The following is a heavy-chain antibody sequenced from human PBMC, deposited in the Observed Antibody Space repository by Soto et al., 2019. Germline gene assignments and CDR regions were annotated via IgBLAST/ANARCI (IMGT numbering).Heavy chain of an antibody. D-gene: IGHD6-19*01. CDR3: ARVAVAGFFDTFDI. Sequence: QVQLQESGPGLVKPSETLSLTCTVSGGSISNYYCTWIRQSPGKGLEWIGFIHYGGSTNYNPSRKSQVTISVDTSKNQFSLELSSVTAADTAVYYCARVAVAGFFDTFDIWGQGTVVTVS. CDR2: IHYGGST. V-gene: IGHV4-59*08. J-gene: IGHJ3*02. CDR1: GGSISNYY.